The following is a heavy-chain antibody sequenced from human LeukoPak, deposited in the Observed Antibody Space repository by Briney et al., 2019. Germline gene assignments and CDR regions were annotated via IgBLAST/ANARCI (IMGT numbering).Heavy chain of an antibody. V-gene: IGHV4-61*02. CDR2: IYTSGST. Sequence: SETLSLTCTVSGGSISSGSYYWSWIRQPAGKGLEWIGRIYTSGSTNYNPSLKSRVTISVDTSKNQFSLKLSSVTAADTAVYYCARRMPRSSTPLGPHAFDIWGQGTMVTVSS. D-gene: IGHD2-2*01. CDR1: GGSISSGSYY. J-gene: IGHJ3*02. CDR3: ARRMPRSSTPLGPHAFDI.